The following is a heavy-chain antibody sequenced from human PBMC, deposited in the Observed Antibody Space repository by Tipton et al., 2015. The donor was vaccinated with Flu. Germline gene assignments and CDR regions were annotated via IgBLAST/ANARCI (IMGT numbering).Heavy chain of an antibody. D-gene: IGHD6-19*01. CDR3: AREPTGWRPPEY. Sequence: TLSLTCSVSGDSIGSDYYWGWIRQPPGKGLEWIGNIYQTGSTYHNPSLTSRITISVDKSQNQFSLRLTSVTAADTAVYYCAREPTGWRPPEYWGRGVQVTVSS. CDR1: GDSIGSDYY. CDR2: IYQTGST. V-gene: IGHV4-38-2*02. J-gene: IGHJ4*02.